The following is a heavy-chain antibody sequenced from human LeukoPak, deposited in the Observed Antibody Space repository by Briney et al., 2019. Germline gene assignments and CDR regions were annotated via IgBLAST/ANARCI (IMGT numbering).Heavy chain of an antibody. CDR2: MNPNSGNT. CDR3: ARGEAVVAAGAISVVYYYGMDV. J-gene: IGHJ6*02. CDR1: RYTFTSYD. V-gene: IGHV1-8*01. Sequence: GASVKVSCKASRYTFTSYDINWVRQATGQGLEWMGWMNPNSGNTGYGQKFQGRVTMTRNTSISTAYMELSSLRSEDTAVYYCARGEAVVAAGAISVVYYYGMDVWGQGTTVTVSS. D-gene: IGHD2-15*01.